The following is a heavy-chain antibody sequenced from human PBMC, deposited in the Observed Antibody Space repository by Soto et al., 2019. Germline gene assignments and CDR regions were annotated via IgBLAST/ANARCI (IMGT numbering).Heavy chain of an antibody. CDR2: IYYSGST. V-gene: IGHV4-39*01. D-gene: IGHD3-10*01. CDR3: AGPGQANYYGSGSYRGYFQH. CDR1: GGSISSSSYY. Sequence: ETLSLTCTVSGGSISSSSYYWGWIRQPPGKGLEWIGSIYYSGSTYYNPSLKSRVTISVDTSKNQFSLKLSSVTAADTAVYYCAGPGQANYYGSGSYRGYFQHWGQGTLVTVSS. J-gene: IGHJ1*01.